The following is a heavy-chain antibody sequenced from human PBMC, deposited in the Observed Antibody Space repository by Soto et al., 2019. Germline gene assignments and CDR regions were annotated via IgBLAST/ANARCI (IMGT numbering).Heavy chain of an antibody. V-gene: IGHV1-18*01. J-gene: IGHJ6*02. Sequence: SVKVTCTASGGALIIYIFTWVRQAPGQGLEWMGRISAYQGHANYALKLQGRVTMTTDTSTSTAYMELRSLRSDDTAVYYCARVGYGSKGMDVWGQGTTVTVSS. CDR2: ISAYQGHA. CDR1: GGALIIYI. CDR3: ARVGYGSKGMDV. D-gene: IGHD3-10*01.